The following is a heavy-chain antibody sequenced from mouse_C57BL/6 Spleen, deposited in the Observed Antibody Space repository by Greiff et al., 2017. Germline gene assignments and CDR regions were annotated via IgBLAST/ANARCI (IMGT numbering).Heavy chain of an antibody. Sequence: VQLQQPGAELVKPGASVKMSCKASGYTFTSYWLTWVKQRPGQGLEWIGDIYPGSGSTNYNEKFKSKATLTVDTSSSTAYMQLSSLTSEDSAVYYCASGVDYYGSSHFDDWGQGTTLTVSS. CDR2: IYPGSGST. CDR1: GYTFTSYW. J-gene: IGHJ2*01. D-gene: IGHD1-1*01. V-gene: IGHV1-55*01. CDR3: ASGVDYYGSSHFDD.